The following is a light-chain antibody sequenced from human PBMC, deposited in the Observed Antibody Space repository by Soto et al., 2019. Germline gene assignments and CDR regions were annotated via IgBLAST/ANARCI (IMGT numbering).Light chain of an antibody. Sequence: DIQMTQSPSTLSASVGDRVTITCRASQSISSWLAWYQQKPGKAPKLLIYDASSLESGGPSRFSGSGSGTEFTLTISSLQPDDFATYYCQQYNSYSPRTFGQGTKLEIK. J-gene: IGKJ2*01. CDR1: QSISSW. CDR3: QQYNSYSPRT. CDR2: DAS. V-gene: IGKV1-5*01.